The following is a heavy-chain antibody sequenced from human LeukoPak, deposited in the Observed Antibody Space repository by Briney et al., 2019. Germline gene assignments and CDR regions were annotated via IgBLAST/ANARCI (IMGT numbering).Heavy chain of an antibody. CDR1: GGSISSSSYY. V-gene: IGHV4-39*07. CDR2: IYYSGST. CDR3: ARGTYLSGASEYYFDY. D-gene: IGHD3/OR15-3a*01. Sequence: SETLSLTCTVSGGSISSSSYYWGWIRQPPGKGLEWIGSIYYSGSTYYNPSLKSRVTISVDTSKNQFSLRLRSVTAADTAMYYCARGTYLSGASEYYFDYWGQGTLVTVSS. J-gene: IGHJ4*02.